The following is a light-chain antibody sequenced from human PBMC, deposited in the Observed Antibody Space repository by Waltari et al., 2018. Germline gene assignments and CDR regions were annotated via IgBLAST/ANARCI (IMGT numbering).Light chain of an antibody. CDR3: TSYTTTRLT. Sequence: QSAPNQPASVSGSPGQSITLTCIGIERDLGSYNNFSWYRQTPGKAPEVIIYDFSSRPPGVSSRFSGSKSGNTASLTISGLQAEDEGHYYCTSYTTTRLTFGGGTKLTV. J-gene: IGLJ2*01. V-gene: IGLV2-14*01. CDR1: ERDLGSYNN. CDR2: DFS.